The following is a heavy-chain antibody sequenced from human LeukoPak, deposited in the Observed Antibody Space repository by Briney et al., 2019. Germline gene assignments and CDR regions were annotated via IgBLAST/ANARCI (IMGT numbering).Heavy chain of an antibody. D-gene: IGHD2-2*01. CDR3: ARLGYCSSTNCSEPFDY. V-gene: IGHV3-21*01. CDR2: ISSSSSYI. CDR1: GFTLDDYA. J-gene: IGHJ4*02. Sequence: GRSLRLSCAASGFTLDDYAMHWVRQAPGKGLEWVSSISSSSSYIYYADSVKGRFTISRDNAKNSLYLQMNSLRAEDTAVYYCARLGYCSSTNCSEPFDYWGQGTLVTVSS.